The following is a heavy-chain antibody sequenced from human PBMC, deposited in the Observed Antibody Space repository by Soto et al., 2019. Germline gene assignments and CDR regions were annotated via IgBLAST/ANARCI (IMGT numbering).Heavy chain of an antibody. CDR2: INAGNGNT. CDR1: GYTFTSYA. Sequence: ASVKVSCKASGYTFTSYAMHWVLQAPGQRLEWMGWINAGNGNTKYSQKFQGRVTITRDTSASTAYMELSSLRSEDTAVYYCARDLVRFLEWLSVSDAFDIWGQGTMVTVSS. J-gene: IGHJ3*02. CDR3: ARDLVRFLEWLSVSDAFDI. D-gene: IGHD3-3*01. V-gene: IGHV1-3*01.